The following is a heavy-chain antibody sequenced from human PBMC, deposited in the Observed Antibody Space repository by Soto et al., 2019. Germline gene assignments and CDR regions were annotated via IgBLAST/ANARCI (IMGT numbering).Heavy chain of an antibody. V-gene: IGHV4-34*01. J-gene: IGHJ4*02. D-gene: IGHD3-9*01. Sequence: SETLSLTCAVYRGSFSGYYWSWLRQPPGKGLEWIGEINHSGNTNYNPSLKSRVTILVDTSKNQFSLKVYSVTAADTAVYCCARRAYDDALTGLYFDYWGQGALVT. CDR3: ARRAYDDALTGLYFDY. CDR1: RGSFSGYY. CDR2: INHSGNT.